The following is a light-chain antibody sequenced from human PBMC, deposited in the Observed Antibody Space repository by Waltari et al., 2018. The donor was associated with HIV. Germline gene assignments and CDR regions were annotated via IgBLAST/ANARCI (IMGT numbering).Light chain of an antibody. CDR1: NSNIESNY. CDR3: ASWDDSLNAFV. Sequence: QSVLTQPPSASATPGQRITISCSGGNSNIESNYVYWYQQLPGTAPKVFIYRNSQRPAGVPDRFSGSKSGTSASLIISGPRSGDEADYYCASWDDSLNAFVFGTGTKVTVL. V-gene: IGLV1-47*01. J-gene: IGLJ1*01. CDR2: RNS.